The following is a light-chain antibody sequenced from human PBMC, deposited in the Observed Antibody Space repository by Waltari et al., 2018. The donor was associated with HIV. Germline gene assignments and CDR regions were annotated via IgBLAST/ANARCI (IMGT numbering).Light chain of an antibody. V-gene: IGLV2-14*01. CDR2: EVS. CDR1: SSDVGGYHY. J-gene: IGLJ1*01. Sequence: QSALTQPASVSGSPGQSITISCTGTSSDVGGYHYVSWYQQHPGQAPKLMIYEVSKRPSGVSNRCSGSKSGNTASLTISGLQAEDEADYYCSSYTSSNTLDVFGAGTKVTVL. CDR3: SSYTSSNTLDV.